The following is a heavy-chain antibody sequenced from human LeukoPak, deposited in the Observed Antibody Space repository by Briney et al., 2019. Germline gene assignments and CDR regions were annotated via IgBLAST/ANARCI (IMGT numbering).Heavy chain of an antibody. J-gene: IGHJ2*01. D-gene: IGHD3-22*01. Sequence: ASVKVSCKASGYTFTSYGISWVRQAPGQGLEWMGWISAYNGNTNYAQKLQGRVTMTTDTSTSTAYMELRSLRSDDTAVYYCARDRVGFNYYDSSGYYYGWYFDLWGRGTLVTVSS. CDR1: GYTFTSYG. V-gene: IGHV1-18*01. CDR2: ISAYNGNT. CDR3: ARDRVGFNYYDSSGYYYGWYFDL.